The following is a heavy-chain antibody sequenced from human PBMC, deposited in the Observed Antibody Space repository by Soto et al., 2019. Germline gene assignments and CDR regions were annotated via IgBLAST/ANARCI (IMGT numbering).Heavy chain of an antibody. CDR2: IYYSGST. CDR1: GGSISSYY. Sequence: PSETLSLTCTVSGGSISSYYWSWIRQHPGKGLEWIGYIYYSGSTNYNPSLKSRVAISVDSSQNQFSLNLTSVTAADTAVYFCATNRGFDFYYFDSWGQGTPVTVSS. CDR3: ATNRGFDFYYFDS. D-gene: IGHD5-12*01. V-gene: IGHV4-59*12. J-gene: IGHJ4*02.